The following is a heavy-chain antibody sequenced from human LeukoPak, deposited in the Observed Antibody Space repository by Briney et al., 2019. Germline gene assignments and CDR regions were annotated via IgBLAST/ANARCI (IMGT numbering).Heavy chain of an antibody. Sequence: SETLSLTCTVSGGSISRDDYYWSWIRQPPVKGLEWIGYIYYSGSTNYNASLKSRITISVDTSRSQFSLKLSSVTAADTAVYYCARHSSILAFDIWGRGTMVTVSS. J-gene: IGHJ3*02. CDR2: IYYSGST. CDR3: ARHSSILAFDI. CDR1: GGSISRDDYY. V-gene: IGHV4-30-4*01. D-gene: IGHD6-13*01.